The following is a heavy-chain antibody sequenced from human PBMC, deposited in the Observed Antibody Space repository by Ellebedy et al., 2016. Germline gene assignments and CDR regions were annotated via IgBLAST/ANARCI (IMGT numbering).Heavy chain of an antibody. CDR2: INSDGSST. CDR3: ARDLGGNSLAYYYCMDV. CDR1: GFTFSSYW. J-gene: IGHJ6*02. V-gene: IGHV3-74*01. Sequence: GGSLRLSCAASGFTFSSYWMHWVRQAPGKGLVWVSRINSDGSSTSSADSVKGRFTISRDNAKNTLYLQMNSLRAEDTAVYYCARDLGGNSLAYYYCMDVWGQGTTVTVSS. D-gene: IGHD4-23*01.